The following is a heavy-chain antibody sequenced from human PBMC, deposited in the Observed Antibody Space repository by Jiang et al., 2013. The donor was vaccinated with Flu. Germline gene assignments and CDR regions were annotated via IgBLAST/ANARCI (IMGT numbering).Heavy chain of an antibody. CDR1: GYNFNSFS. CDR3: ARRQPARSGVTQDNWYFDL. Sequence: CGAEVKKPGASVKVSCKASGYNFNSFSISWVRQAPGQGLEWMGWIRTYNGNTNYAQKFQGRVTMTTDTSTNTAYMELRSLRSDDTAVYYCARRQPARSGVTQDNWYFDL. D-gene: IGHD1-14*01. J-gene: IGHJ2*01. V-gene: IGHV1-18*01. CDR2: IRTYNGNT.